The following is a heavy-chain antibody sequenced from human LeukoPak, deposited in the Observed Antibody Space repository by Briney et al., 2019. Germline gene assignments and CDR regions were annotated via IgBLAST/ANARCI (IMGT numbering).Heavy chain of an antibody. J-gene: IGHJ4*02. V-gene: IGHV4-39*01. D-gene: IGHD3-16*01. Sequence: SETLSLTCTVSGGSISGSPYYWGWIHQPPGKGLEWIGSMYYSGSTYYNPSLKSRVTISVDTSKKQFSLKLSSVTAADTAVYYCARQIYDYVWGYWGQGTLVTVSS. CDR3: ARQIYDYVWGY. CDR1: GGSISGSPYY. CDR2: MYYSGST.